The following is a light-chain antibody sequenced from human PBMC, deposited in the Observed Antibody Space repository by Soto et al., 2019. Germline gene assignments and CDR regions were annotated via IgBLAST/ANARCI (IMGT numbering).Light chain of an antibody. CDR3: GTWDGSRNWV. CDR2: DNN. J-gene: IGLJ6*01. Sequence: QSVLTQTPSVSAAPGQKVTISCSGTSSNVGNNYVSWYQQFPDTAPKLLIYDNNKRPSGIPDRFSGSKSGASATLVITGVQTGDEADYYCGTWDGSRNWVFCGGTQVTVL. CDR1: SSNVGNNY. V-gene: IGLV1-51*01.